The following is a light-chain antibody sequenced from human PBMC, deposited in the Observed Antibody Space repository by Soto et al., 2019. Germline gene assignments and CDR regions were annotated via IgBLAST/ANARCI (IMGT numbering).Light chain of an antibody. Sequence: EIVLTQSPGTLSLSPGERDTLSCRASQSVSSSYLAWYQQKPGQAPRLLIYGASSRATGISDRFSGSGSGTDFTLTISRLEPEDFAVYYCQQYGSSRWTFGQGTKVDIK. J-gene: IGKJ1*01. CDR1: QSVSSSY. CDR3: QQYGSSRWT. CDR2: GAS. V-gene: IGKV3-20*01.